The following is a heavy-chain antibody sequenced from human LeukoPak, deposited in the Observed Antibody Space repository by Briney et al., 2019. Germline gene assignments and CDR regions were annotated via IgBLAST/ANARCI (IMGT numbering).Heavy chain of an antibody. CDR2: IYPTTGGT. V-gene: IGHV1-2*06. CDR3: ARDLAMYSPDLDY. J-gene: IGHJ4*02. Sequence: ASVKVSCKASGYTFTDYHMHWVRQAPGQGLEWMGRIYPTTGGTNYAQKFQGRLTLTRDTSINTAYMEVSRLRSDDTAVFYCARDLAMYSPDLDYWGQGTLVTVSS. D-gene: IGHD1-26*01. CDR1: GYTFTDYH.